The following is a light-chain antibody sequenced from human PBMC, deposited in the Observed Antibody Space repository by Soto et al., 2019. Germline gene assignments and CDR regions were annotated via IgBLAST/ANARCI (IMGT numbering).Light chain of an antibody. CDR1: PSVNTN. CDR3: QQHNDWPRGT. J-gene: IGKJ1*01. Sequence: EVVMPPSHATLSAPPAEISPLSCMSRPSVNTNLAWYQQKPVQAPTVLVYAASTRATGIPDRFSGSGSGTDFTLTISSLKPEDFALYYCQQHNDWPRGTCGQGTKGDIK. V-gene: IGKV3-15*01. CDR2: AAS.